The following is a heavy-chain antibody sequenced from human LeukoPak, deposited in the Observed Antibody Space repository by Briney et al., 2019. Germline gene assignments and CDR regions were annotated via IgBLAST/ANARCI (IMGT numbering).Heavy chain of an antibody. D-gene: IGHD3-3*01. CDR2: IYYSGTT. V-gene: IGHV4-59*12. CDR3: ARRRAIFGVVSSFYDY. J-gene: IGHJ4*02. Sequence: PSETLSLTCTVSGGSISSYYWSWIRQPPGKGLEWIGYIYYSGTTNYNPSPKSRVTISVDTSKNQFSLKLSSVTAADTAVYYCARRRAIFGVVSSFYDYWGQGTLVTVSS. CDR1: GGSISSYY.